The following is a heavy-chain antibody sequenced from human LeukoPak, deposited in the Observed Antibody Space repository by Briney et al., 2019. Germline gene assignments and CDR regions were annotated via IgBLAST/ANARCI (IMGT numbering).Heavy chain of an antibody. J-gene: IGHJ4*02. D-gene: IGHD6-19*01. CDR1: GFTFSSYA. CDR3: AKESSRTWYSSGWYGY. CDR2: ISGSGGST. Sequence: GGSLRLSCAASGFTFSSYAMSWVRQAPGKGLEWVSAISGSGGSTYYADSVKGRFTISRDNSKNTLSLKMNSLRAEDTAVYYCAKESSRTWYSSGWYGYWGQGTLVTVSS. V-gene: IGHV3-23*01.